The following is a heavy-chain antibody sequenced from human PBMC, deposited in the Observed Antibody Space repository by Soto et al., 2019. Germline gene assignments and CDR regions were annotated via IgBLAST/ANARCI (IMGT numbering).Heavy chain of an antibody. CDR2: IYYSGTS. CDR3: ASLHCHRPNCVPLDP. V-gene: IGHV4-39*01. D-gene: IGHD1-1*01. Sequence: QLQLQESGPGLVKPSETLSLTCTVSGGSINDDTYSWGWIRQPPGKGLEWIGSIYYSGTSSYNPSLDSRVTLSVDTYKKQLSLRLRSVTAADTAVYYCASLHCHRPNCVPLDPWGQGTLVIVSS. J-gene: IGHJ5*02. CDR1: GGSINDDTYS.